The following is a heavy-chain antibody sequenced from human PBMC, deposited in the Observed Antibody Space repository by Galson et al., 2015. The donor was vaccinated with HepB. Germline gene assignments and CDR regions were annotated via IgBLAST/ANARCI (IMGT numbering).Heavy chain of an antibody. CDR2: IIPILGIA. D-gene: IGHD5-18*01. J-gene: IGHJ4*02. V-gene: IGHV1-69*04. CDR1: GGTFSSYT. CDR3: ARDRLRGYSYGTGFDY. Sequence: SVKVSCKASGGTFSSYTISWVRQAPGQGLEWMGRIIPILGIANYAQKFQGRVTITADKSASTAYMELSSLRSEDTAVYYCARDRLRGYSYGTGFDYWGQGTLVTVSS.